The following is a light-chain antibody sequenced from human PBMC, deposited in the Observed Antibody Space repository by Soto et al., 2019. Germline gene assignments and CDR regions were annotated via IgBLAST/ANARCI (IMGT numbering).Light chain of an antibody. J-gene: IGLJ3*02. CDR2: EVS. Sequence: SALTQPASVSGSPGQSITISCTGTSSDVGGYNYVSWYQQHPGKAPRLMIYEVSNRPSGVSNRFSGSKSGNTASLTISGLQAEDEADYYCSSYTVSTPVVFGGGTKVTVL. CDR1: SSDVGGYNY. CDR3: SSYTVSTPVV. V-gene: IGLV2-14*01.